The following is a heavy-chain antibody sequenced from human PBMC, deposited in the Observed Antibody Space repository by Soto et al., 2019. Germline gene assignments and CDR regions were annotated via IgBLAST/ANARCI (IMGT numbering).Heavy chain of an antibody. J-gene: IGHJ6*02. D-gene: IGHD2-2*01. CDR1: GYTFTSYD. CDR2: MNPNSGNT. Sequence: ASVKVSCKASGYTFTSYDINWVRQATGQGREWMGWMNPNSGNTGYAQKFQGRATMTRNTSISTAYMELSSLRSEDTAVYYCARLGINIVVVPAAQTTYYYYGMDVWGQGTTVTVSS. CDR3: ARLGINIVVVPAAQTTYYYYGMDV. V-gene: IGHV1-8*01.